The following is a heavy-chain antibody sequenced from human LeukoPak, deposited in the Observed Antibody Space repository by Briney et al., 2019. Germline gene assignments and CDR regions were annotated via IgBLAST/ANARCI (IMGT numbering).Heavy chain of an antibody. CDR2: MNPNSGNT. V-gene: IGHV1-8*01. CDR3: ARGVGYCSSTSCYNYYYMDV. Sequence: GASVKVSCKASGYTFTSYDINWVQQATGQGLEWMGWMNPNSGNTGYAQKFQGRVTMTRNTSISTAYMELSSLRSEDTAVYYCARGVGYCSSTSCYNYYYMDVWGKGTTVTISS. J-gene: IGHJ6*03. D-gene: IGHD2-2*02. CDR1: GYTFTSYD.